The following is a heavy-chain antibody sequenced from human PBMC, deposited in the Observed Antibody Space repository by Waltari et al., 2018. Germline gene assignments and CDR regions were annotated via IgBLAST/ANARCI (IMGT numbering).Heavy chain of an antibody. CDR3: ASSRSSYYFDY. J-gene: IGHJ4*02. V-gene: IGHV4-39*07. CDR1: GGSIRSSSYY. Sequence: QLQLQESGPGLVKPSETLSLTCPVPGGSIRSSSYYWGWIRQPPGKGLEWIGSIYYSGSTYYNPSLKSRVTISVDTSKNQFSLKLSSVTAADTAVYYCASSRSSYYFDYWGQGTLVTVSS. CDR2: IYYSGST. D-gene: IGHD6-6*01.